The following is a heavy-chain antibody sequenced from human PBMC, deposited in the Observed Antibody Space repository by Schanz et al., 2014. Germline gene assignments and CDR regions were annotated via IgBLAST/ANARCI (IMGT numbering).Heavy chain of an antibody. CDR1: GFTVSSNY. V-gene: IGHV3-53*01. D-gene: IGHD5-12*01. CDR3: AKDEGRDGYKLAFDV. CDR2: VYISAAST. Sequence: EQLVESGGGVIQPGGSLRLSCAVSGFTVSSNYMSWVRQAPGKGLEWVSTVYISAASTRYADSVKGRFIISRDSSKNTLCHPMNRLRPDHTAVYSCAKDEGRDGYKLAFDVWGQGTLVTVSS. J-gene: IGHJ4*03.